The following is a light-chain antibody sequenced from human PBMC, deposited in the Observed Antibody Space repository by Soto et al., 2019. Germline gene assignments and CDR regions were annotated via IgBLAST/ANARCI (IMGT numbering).Light chain of an antibody. V-gene: IGKV1-5*01. Sequence: DIQMTQSPSTLSASVGDRVTITCRASQSISSWLAWYQQKPGKAPKLLIYDASSLESGVPSRFSGSGSGTEFTLTTSSLQPDDFATYYCQQYTSYADTFGGGTKV. CDR3: QQYTSYADT. CDR1: QSISSW. J-gene: IGKJ4*01. CDR2: DAS.